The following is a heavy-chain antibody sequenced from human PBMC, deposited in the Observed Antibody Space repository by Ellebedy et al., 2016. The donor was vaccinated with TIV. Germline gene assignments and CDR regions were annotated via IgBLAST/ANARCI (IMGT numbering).Heavy chain of an antibody. CDR2: ISAHNGNT. V-gene: IGHV1-18*01. CDR3: ARDPRRLWFGEYHDAFDI. J-gene: IGHJ3*02. Sequence: ASVKVSCKASGDTFTSYGISWVRQAPGQGLEWMGWISAHNGNTQFAKKFQGRVTMSTDPSTTTAYMELRSLRSDDTAVYYGARDPRRLWFGEYHDAFDIWGQGTMVTVSS. CDR1: GDTFTSYG. D-gene: IGHD3-10*01.